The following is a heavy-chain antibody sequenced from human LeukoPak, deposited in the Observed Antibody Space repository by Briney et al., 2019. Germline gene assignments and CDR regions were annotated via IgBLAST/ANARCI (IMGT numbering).Heavy chain of an antibody. CDR3: ARDLDSGGYYVSFAY. CDR1: GFTFSNYW. V-gene: IGHV3-7*01. D-gene: IGHD3-22*01. Sequence: PGGSLRLSCAASGFTFSNYWMSWVRQAPGKGLEWVANIKEDGSKTYYVDSVKGRFTISRDNAKNSLYLQMNSLRAEDTAVYYCARDLDSGGYYVSFAYGGQGTLVTVS. J-gene: IGHJ4*02. CDR2: IKEDGSKT.